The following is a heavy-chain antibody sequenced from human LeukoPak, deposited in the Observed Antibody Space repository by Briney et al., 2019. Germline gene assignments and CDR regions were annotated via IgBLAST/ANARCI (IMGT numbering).Heavy chain of an antibody. V-gene: IGHV1-8*03. J-gene: IGHJ6*03. D-gene: IGHD5-12*01. CDR1: GYTFTSYV. CDR3: ARGRGGYDFHYYYMDV. Sequence: ASVKVSCKASGYTFTSYVINWVRQATGQGLEWMGWMNPNSGNTGYAQKFQGRVTITRNTSISTAYMELSSLRSEDTAVYYCARGRGGYDFHYYYMDVWGKGTTVTVSS. CDR2: MNPNSGNT.